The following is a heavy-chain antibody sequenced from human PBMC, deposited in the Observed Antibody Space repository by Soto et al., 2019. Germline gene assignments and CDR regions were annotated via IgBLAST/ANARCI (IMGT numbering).Heavy chain of an antibody. CDR3: ARDPYYDSSGFDY. V-gene: IGHV3-48*03. CDR2: ISSSGSTI. CDR1: GFTFSSYE. J-gene: IGHJ4*02. Sequence: GGSLRLSCASSGFTFSSYEMNWVRQAPGKGLEWVSYISSSGSTIYYADSVKGRFTISRDNAKNSLYLQMNSLRAEDTAVYYCARDPYYDSSGFDYWGQGTLVTVSS. D-gene: IGHD3-22*01.